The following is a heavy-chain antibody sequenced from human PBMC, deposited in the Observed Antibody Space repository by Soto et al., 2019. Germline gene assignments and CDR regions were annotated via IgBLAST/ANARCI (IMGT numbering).Heavy chain of an antibody. CDR3: ARDRVARRYYYYGMDV. J-gene: IGHJ6*02. V-gene: IGHV3-15*01. Sequence: GGSLRLSCAATGFTFSNAWMSWVRQAPGKGLEWVGHIKSKTDGGATDYAAPVKGRFTISRDNSKNTLYLQMNSLRAEDTAVYYCARDRVARRYYYYGMDVWGQGTTVTVSS. D-gene: IGHD6-6*01. CDR1: GFTFSNAW. CDR2: IKSKTDGGAT.